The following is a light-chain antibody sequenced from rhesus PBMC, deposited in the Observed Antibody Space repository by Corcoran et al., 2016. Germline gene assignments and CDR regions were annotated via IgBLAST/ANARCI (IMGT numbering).Light chain of an antibody. J-gene: IGKJ3*01. CDR2: GSS. Sequence: DIQMTQSPSSLSSSVGDRVTITCRASQDISTYLAWYQQKPGKVPKVLIHGSSILESGVPSRFSGRGSGTDFTLTISSLQPEDFATYFCQQHKSYPLTCGPGTKLDIK. CDR1: QDISTY. V-gene: IGKV1-25*02. CDR3: QQHKSYPLT.